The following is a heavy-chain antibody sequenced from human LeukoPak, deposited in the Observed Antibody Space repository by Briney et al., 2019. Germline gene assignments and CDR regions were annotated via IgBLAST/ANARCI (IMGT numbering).Heavy chain of an antibody. CDR2: IYTSGST. CDR3: ARTRHQLLSNFGFDY. Sequence: PSETLSLTCTVSGGSISSGSYYWSWIRQPAGKGLEWIGRIYTSGSTNYNPSLKSRVTISVDTSKNQFSLKLSSVTAADTAVYYCARTRHQLLSNFGFDYWGQGTLVTVSS. V-gene: IGHV4-61*02. CDR1: GGSISSGSYY. J-gene: IGHJ4*02. D-gene: IGHD2-2*01.